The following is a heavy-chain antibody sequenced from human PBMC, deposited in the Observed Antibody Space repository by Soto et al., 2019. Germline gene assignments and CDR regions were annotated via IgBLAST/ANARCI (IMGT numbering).Heavy chain of an antibody. D-gene: IGHD6-13*01. V-gene: IGHV1-69*13. CDR1: GGTFSSYS. CDR3: ARRTGVVAEAGTNWLEQ. CDR2: IIPIFGTA. J-gene: IGHJ4*02. Sequence: ASVKVSCKASGGTFSSYSIILFLQSPLQWLEWMGGIIPIFGTANYAQKFQGRVTITADESTSTAYMELSSLRSEDTAVYYCARRTGVVAEAGTNWLEQWGKGHLVNVSS.